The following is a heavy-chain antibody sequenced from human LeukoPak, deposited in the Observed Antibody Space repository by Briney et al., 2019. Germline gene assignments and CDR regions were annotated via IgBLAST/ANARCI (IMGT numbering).Heavy chain of an antibody. J-gene: IGHJ6*02. V-gene: IGHV3-7*01. CDR1: GFTFSSYW. Sequence: GGSLRLSCAASGFTFSSYWMSWVRQAPGKGLEWVANIKQDGSEKHYVDSVKGRFTISRDNAKNSLHLQMNSLRAEDTAVYYCARDRKPSYYSGLDVWGQGTTVTVSS. CDR3: ARDRKPSYYSGLDV. CDR2: IKQDGSEK.